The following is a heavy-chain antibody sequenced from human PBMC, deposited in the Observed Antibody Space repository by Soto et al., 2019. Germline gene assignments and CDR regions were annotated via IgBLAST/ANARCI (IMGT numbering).Heavy chain of an antibody. J-gene: IGHJ4*02. CDR3: ARVAY. CDR2: ISSGSSDT. Sequence: GGSLRLSCAASGFTFSSYGMHWVRQVPGKGLEWVASISSGSSDTWYADSVKGRFIISRDNAQNSLFLQMNTLRPEDTAMYYCARVAYWGPGTQVTVSS. CDR1: GFTFSSYG. V-gene: IGHV3-21*01.